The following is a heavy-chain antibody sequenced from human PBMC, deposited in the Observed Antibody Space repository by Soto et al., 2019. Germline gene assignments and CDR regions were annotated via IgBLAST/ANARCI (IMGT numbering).Heavy chain of an antibody. CDR1: GFTFGSYP. CDR2: ISTNGDCT. J-gene: IGHJ4*02. D-gene: IGHD6-13*01. V-gene: IGHV3-64*01. CDR3: AREGMSRPRWVFDY. Sequence: EVQLVESGGGLVQPGGSLRLSCAASGFTFGSYPMHWVRQAPGKGLEYVSAISTNGDCTFYANSVKGRFTISRDNSKNTLYLQMGSLRAEDMGVYYCAREGMSRPRWVFDYWGQGTLVTASS.